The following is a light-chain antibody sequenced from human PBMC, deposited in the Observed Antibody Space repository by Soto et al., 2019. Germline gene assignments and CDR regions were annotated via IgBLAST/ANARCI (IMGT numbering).Light chain of an antibody. Sequence: DIQMPQSPSSLSASLGDRFTITCQASQDISNYLNWYQQKPGKAPKLLIYDASNLETGVPSRFSGSGSGTDFTFTISSLQPEDIATYYCQQYDNWPITFGQGTKVDIK. CDR2: DAS. J-gene: IGKJ1*01. CDR3: QQYDNWPIT. V-gene: IGKV1-33*01. CDR1: QDISNY.